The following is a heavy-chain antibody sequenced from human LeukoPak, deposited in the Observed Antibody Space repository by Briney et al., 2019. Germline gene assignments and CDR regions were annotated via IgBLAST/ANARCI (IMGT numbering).Heavy chain of an antibody. CDR2: FYPGESDT. Sequence: GGPCKLSWKGSGYRFTSYWRGWVGKMPGKGLEWMGIFYPGESDTRYSPSFQGQVTISADKSISTAYLQWSSLKASDTAMYYCARPMDCSSTSCYTGLDYCGQGTLVTVSS. D-gene: IGHD2-2*02. CDR3: ARPMDCSSTSCYTGLDY. CDR1: GYRFTSYW. J-gene: IGHJ4*02. V-gene: IGHV5-51*01.